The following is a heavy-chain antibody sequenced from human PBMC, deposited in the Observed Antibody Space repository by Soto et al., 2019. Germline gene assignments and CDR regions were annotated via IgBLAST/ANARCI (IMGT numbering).Heavy chain of an antibody. CDR1: GFTFSDYY. V-gene: IGHV3-11*04. Sequence: PGGSLRLSCAASGFTFSDYYMSWIRQAPGKGLEWVSYISSSGSTIYYADSVKGRFTISRDNAKNSLYLQMNSLRAEDTAVYYCAKVKYDSGSYYSDYWGQGTLVTVSS. CDR3: AKVKYDSGSYYSDY. D-gene: IGHD1-26*01. CDR2: ISSSGSTI. J-gene: IGHJ4*02.